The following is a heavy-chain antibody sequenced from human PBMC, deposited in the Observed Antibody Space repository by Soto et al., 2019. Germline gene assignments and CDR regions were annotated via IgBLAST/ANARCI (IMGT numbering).Heavy chain of an antibody. CDR3: ARDLGYYDSSGYYDAFDI. J-gene: IGHJ3*02. V-gene: IGHV3-21*01. Sequence: EVQLVESGGGLVKPGGSLRLSCAASGFTFSSYSMNWVRQAPGKGLEWVSSISSSSSYIYYADSVKGRFTISRDNAKNSLYLQMNSLRAEDTAVYYCARDLGYYDSSGYYDAFDIWGQGTMVTVSS. CDR1: GFTFSSYS. CDR2: ISSSSSYI. D-gene: IGHD3-22*01.